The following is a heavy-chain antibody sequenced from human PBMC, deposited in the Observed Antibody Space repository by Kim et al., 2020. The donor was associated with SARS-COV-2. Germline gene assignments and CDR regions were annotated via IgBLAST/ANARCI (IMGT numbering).Heavy chain of an antibody. CDR1: GFTFSSYA. D-gene: IGHD3-22*01. V-gene: IGHV3-30*04. CDR2: ISYDGSNK. Sequence: GGSLRLSCAASGFTFSSYAMHWVRQAPGKGLEWVAVISYDGSNKYYADSVKGRFTISRDNSKNTLYLQMNSLRAEDTAVYYCARDPFFLDYYDSSGSGWFDPWGQGTLVTVSS. J-gene: IGHJ5*02. CDR3: ARDPFFLDYYDSSGSGWFDP.